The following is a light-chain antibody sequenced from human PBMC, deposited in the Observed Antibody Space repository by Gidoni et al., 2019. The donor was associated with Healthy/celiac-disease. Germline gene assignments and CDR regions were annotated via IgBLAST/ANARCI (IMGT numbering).Light chain of an antibody. CDR2: KDS. CDR3: QSADSSGTYGV. J-gene: IGLJ3*02. CDR1: ALPKQY. V-gene: IGLV3-25*03. Sequence: SYELTQPPPVPEPPGQTARITCSGDALPKQYAYWYQQKPGQAPVLVIYKDSERPSGIPERFSGSSSGTTVTLTISGVQAEDEADYYCQSADSSGTYGVFGGGTKLTVL.